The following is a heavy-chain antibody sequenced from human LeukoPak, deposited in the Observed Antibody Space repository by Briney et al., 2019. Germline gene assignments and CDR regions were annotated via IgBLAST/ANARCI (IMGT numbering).Heavy chain of an antibody. V-gene: IGHV1-69*05. CDR1: GDTFISYS. J-gene: IGHJ6*03. CDR3: ARGPKGHYYYYYMDV. CDR2: IIPIFGTA. Sequence: ASVKVSCKASGDTFISYSINWVRQAPGQGLEWMGGIIPIFGTANYAQKFQGRVTITTDESTSTAYMELTSLRSEDTAVYYCARGPKGHYYYYYMDVWGKGTTVTVSS.